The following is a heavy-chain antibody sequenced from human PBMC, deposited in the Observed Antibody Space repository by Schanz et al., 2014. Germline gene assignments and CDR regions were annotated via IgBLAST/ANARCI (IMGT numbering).Heavy chain of an antibody. CDR2: IGYLGDT. J-gene: IGHJ4*02. CDR3: ARGTDWSLHY. Sequence: VQLVESGGGVVQFGRSLRLSCAASGFTLSNSDMHWVRQGTGKGLEWVSTIGYLGDTYYPDSVKGRFTVSRDSGQNSLYLQMNSLRAGDTAVYYCARGTDWSLHYWGQGALVTVSS. CDR1: GFTLSNSD. V-gene: IGHV3-13*01. D-gene: IGHD1-1*01.